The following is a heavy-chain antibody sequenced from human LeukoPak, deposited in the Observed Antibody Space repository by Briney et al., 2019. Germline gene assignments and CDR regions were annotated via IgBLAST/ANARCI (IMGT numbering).Heavy chain of an antibody. CDR2: ISGSGGST. Sequence: GGSLRLSCAASGFTFSSYAMSWVRQAPGKGLEWVSAISGSGGSTYYADSVKGRFTISRDNSKNTLYLQMNSLRAEDTAVYYCARDMVRGVLGSYDYWGQGTLVTVSS. CDR1: GFTFSSYA. CDR3: ARDMVRGVLGSYDY. J-gene: IGHJ4*02. V-gene: IGHV3-23*01. D-gene: IGHD3-10*01.